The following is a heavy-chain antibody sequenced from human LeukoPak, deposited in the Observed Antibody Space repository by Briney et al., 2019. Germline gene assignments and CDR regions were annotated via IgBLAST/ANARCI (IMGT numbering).Heavy chain of an antibody. V-gene: IGHV3-23*01. J-gene: IGHJ6*03. D-gene: IGHD3-22*01. CDR2: ISGSGGST. Sequence: PGRSLRLSCAASGFTFSSYAISWVRQTPGKGLEWISAISGSGGSTFIADPVKGRFTISRDNSKNTLYLQMNSLRAEDTAVYYCAKDTSPPPLYYYDSSGYLEDYYYYMDVWGKGTTVTVSS. CDR3: AKDTSPPPLYYYDSSGYLEDYYYYMDV. CDR1: GFTFSSYA.